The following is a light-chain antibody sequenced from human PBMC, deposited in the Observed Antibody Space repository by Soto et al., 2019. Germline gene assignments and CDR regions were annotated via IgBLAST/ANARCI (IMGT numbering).Light chain of an antibody. CDR3: QQRSNWPPVT. CDR1: QSVSSSY. Sequence: EIVLTQSPGTLSLSPVERATLSCRASQSVSSSYLAWYQQKPGQAPRLLIYGASNRATGIPARFSGSGSGTDFTLTISSLEPEDFAVYYCQQRSNWPPVTFGQGTRLEIK. V-gene: IGKV3D-20*02. CDR2: GAS. J-gene: IGKJ5*01.